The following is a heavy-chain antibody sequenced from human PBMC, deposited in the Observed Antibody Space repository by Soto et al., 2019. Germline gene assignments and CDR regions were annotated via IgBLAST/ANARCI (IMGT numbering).Heavy chain of an antibody. Sequence: QITLKESGPTLVKPTQTLTLTCTFSGFSLSTSGVGVGWIRQPPGKALEWLALIYWDDDKRYSPTLKSRLTITNDTSKNQVVLTMTNMDPVDTATYYCAHRPSYCSGGSCYSGFDYWGQGTLVTVSS. CDR2: IYWDDDK. CDR3: AHRPSYCSGGSCYSGFDY. V-gene: IGHV2-5*02. D-gene: IGHD2-15*01. CDR1: GFSLSTSGVG. J-gene: IGHJ4*02.